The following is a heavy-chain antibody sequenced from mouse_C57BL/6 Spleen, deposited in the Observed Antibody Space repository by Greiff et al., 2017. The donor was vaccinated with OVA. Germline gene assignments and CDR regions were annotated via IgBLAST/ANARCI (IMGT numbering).Heavy chain of an antibody. J-gene: IGHJ3*01. CDR1: GYTFTSYW. V-gene: IGHV1-74*01. Sequence: VQLQQPGAELVKPGASVKVSCKASGYTFTSYWMHWVKQRPGQGLEWIGRIHPSDSDTNYNQKFKGKATLTIDKSSSTAYMQLSSLTSEDSAVYYCAMDYCGSSYWFAYWGQGTLVTVSA. CDR2: IHPSDSDT. D-gene: IGHD1-1*01. CDR3: AMDYCGSSYWFAY.